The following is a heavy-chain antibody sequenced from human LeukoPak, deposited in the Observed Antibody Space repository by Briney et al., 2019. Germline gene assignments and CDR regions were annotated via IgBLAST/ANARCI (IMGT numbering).Heavy chain of an antibody. J-gene: IGHJ4*02. Sequence: GASVKVSCKASGYTFTDYYVNWVRQAPGQGLEWVGWINPTSGGTSYAQKFQGRVTLTRDTSINTAYMDLSSLRYDDTAIYYCARGHSGDGCHFDYWGQGTLVAVSS. D-gene: IGHD2-15*01. CDR3: ARGHSGDGCHFDY. CDR2: INPTSGGT. CDR1: GYTFTDYY. V-gene: IGHV1-2*02.